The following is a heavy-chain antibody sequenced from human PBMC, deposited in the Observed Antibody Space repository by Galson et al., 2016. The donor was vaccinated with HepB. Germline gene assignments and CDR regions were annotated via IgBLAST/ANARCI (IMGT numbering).Heavy chain of an antibody. CDR2: IDWDGDK. CDR3: ARMSTFIRAFDI. Sequence: PALVKPTQTLTLTCTFSGFSLTTTGMCVSWIRQPPGKALEWLARIDWDGDKFYSPSLKTRVTISKDTSRNQVVLTMPNMDPVDTATYYCARMSTFIRAFDIWGHGTMVTVSS. V-gene: IGHV2-70*17. J-gene: IGHJ3*02. CDR1: GFSLTTTGMC. D-gene: IGHD5/OR15-5a*01.